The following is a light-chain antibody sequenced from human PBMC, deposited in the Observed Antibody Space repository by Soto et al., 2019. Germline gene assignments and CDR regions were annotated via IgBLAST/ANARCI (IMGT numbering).Light chain of an antibody. V-gene: IGLV2-14*01. Sequence: QSALTQPASVSGSPGQSISISCTGTSSDVGAYNYVSWYQQHPGMAPKLMIYDVSNRPSGVSTRFSGSKSGNTASLIISGLRAEDEADYYCSSYTSAITLAFGGGTKVTVL. CDR1: SSDVGAYNY. J-gene: IGLJ2*01. CDR3: SSYTSAITLA. CDR2: DVS.